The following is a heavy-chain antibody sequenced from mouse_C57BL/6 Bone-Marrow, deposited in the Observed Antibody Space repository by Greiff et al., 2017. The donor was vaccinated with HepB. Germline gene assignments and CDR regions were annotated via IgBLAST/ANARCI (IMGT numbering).Heavy chain of an antibody. CDR2: IYPRSGNT. D-gene: IGHD2-5*01. V-gene: IGHV1-81*01. Sequence: QVQLQQSGAELARPGASVKLSCKASGYTFTSYGISWVKQRTGQGLEWIGEIYPRSGNTYYNEKFKGKATLTADKSSSTAYMGLRSLTSEDSAVYVWARGDSNDDYLDYGGQGTALAVAA. CDR3: ARGDSNDDYLDY. CDR1: GYTFTSYG. J-gene: IGHJ2*01.